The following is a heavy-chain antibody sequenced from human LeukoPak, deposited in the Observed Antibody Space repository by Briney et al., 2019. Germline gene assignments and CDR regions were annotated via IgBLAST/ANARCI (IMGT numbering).Heavy chain of an antibody. J-gene: IGHJ4*02. CDR3: AKGPGRPSRISGSYYYFDY. D-gene: IGHD1-26*01. CDR2: ISGSGGST. V-gene: IGHV3-23*01. CDR1: GFTFSSYG. Sequence: PGGSLRLSCAASGFTFSSYGMSWVRQAPGKGLEWVSAISGSGGSTYYADSVKGRFTISRDNSKNTLYLQMNSLRAEDTAVYYCAKGPGRPSRISGSYYYFDYWGQGTLVTVSS.